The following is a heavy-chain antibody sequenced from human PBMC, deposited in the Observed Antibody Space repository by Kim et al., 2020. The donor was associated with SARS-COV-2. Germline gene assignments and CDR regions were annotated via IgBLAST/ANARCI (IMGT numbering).Heavy chain of an antibody. J-gene: IGHJ6*02. D-gene: IGHD3-22*01. CDR3: AKDSYHITTIVVVTSPYYGMDV. Sequence: GGSLRLSCAASGFTFSSYAMSWVRQAPGKGLEWVSAISGSGGSTYYADSVKGRFTISRDNSKNTLYLQMNSLRAEDTAVYYCAKDSYHITTIVVVTSPYYGMDVWGQGTTVTVSS. V-gene: IGHV3-23*01. CDR2: ISGSGGST. CDR1: GFTFSSYA.